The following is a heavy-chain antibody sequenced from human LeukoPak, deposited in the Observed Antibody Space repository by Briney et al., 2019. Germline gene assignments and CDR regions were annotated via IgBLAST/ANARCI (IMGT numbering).Heavy chain of an antibody. J-gene: IGHJ4*02. V-gene: IGHV3-23*01. CDR1: GFTFSSYA. CDR2: ISGNGGST. D-gene: IGHD1-26*01. Sequence: GGSLRLSCAASGFTFSSYAMSWVRQTPGKGLEWVSGISGNGGSTHDADSVKGRFAISRDNSKNMLYLQMNSLRAEDTAIHYCAKGSIVGTLYFFDSWGQGTLVTVSS. CDR3: AKGSIVGTLYFFDS.